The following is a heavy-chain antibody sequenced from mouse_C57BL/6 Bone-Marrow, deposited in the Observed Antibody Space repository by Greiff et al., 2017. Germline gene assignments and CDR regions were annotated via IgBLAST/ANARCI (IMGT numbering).Heavy chain of an antibody. D-gene: IGHD4-1*01. CDR1: GFTFSDYY. Sequence: EVQLQESGGGLVQPGGSLKLSCAASGFTFSDYYMYWVRQTPEKRLEWVAYISNGGGSTYYPDTVKGRFTISRDNAKNTLYLQMSRLKSEDTAMYYCASKSPLTGSFAYWGQGTLVTVSA. J-gene: IGHJ3*01. CDR2: ISNGGGST. CDR3: ASKSPLTGSFAY. V-gene: IGHV5-12*01.